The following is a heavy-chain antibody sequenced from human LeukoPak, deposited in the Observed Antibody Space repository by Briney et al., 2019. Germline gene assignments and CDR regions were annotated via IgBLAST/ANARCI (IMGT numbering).Heavy chain of an antibody. D-gene: IGHD2-2*01. J-gene: IGHJ4*02. CDR2: INHSGST. Sequence: SETLSLTCAVYGGSFSGYYWSWIRQPPGKGLEWIGEINHSGSTNYNPSLKSRVTISVDTSKNQFSLKLSSVTAADTAVYYCARDVVPASFDYWGQGTLVTVSS. CDR1: GGSFSGYY. CDR3: ARDVVPASFDY. V-gene: IGHV4-34*01.